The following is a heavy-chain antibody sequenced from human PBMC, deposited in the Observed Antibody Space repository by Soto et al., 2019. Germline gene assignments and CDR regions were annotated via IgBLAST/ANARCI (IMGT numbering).Heavy chain of an antibody. J-gene: IGHJ6*02. CDR2: ISYDGSNK. V-gene: IGHV3-30-3*01. Sequence: GGSLRLSCAASGFTFSSDAMHWVRQAPGRGLEWVAVISYDGSNKYYADSVKGRFTISRDNSKNTLYLQMNSLRAEDTAVYYCARAGSFIRGANLNYYYGIDVWGQGTPVTVSS. D-gene: IGHD3-10*01. CDR3: ARAGSFIRGANLNYYYGIDV. CDR1: GFTFSSDA.